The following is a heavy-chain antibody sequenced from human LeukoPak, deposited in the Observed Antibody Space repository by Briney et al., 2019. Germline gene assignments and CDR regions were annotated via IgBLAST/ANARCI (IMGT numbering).Heavy chain of an antibody. CDR1: GFTFSGSA. V-gene: IGHV3-73*01. J-gene: IGHJ4*02. Sequence: TGGSLRLSCAASGFTFSGSAMHWVRQASGKGLEWVGRIRSKANSYATAYAASVKGRFTISRDDSKNTAYLQMNSLKTEDTAVYYCTRHGGYSYGNDYWGQGTLVTVSS. D-gene: IGHD5-18*01. CDR3: TRHGGYSYGNDY. CDR2: IRSKANSYAT.